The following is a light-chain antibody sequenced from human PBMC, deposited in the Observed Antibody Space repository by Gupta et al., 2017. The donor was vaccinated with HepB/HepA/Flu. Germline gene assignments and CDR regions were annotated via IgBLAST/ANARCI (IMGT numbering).Light chain of an antibody. Sequence: EIVLMQSPGTLSLSPGERATLSCSATQSVTTNLAWYQQKPGQAPRLLIYGASNRAAGVPDGFSSSGSGTDFILTISRLEPEDFAVYYCQQYGGAPRTFGQGTKVETK. CDR1: QSVTTN. CDR3: QQYGGAPRT. J-gene: IGKJ1*01. CDR2: GAS. V-gene: IGKV3-20*01.